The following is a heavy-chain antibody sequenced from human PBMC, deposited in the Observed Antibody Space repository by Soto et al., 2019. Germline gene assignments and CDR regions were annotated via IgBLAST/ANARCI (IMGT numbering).Heavy chain of an antibody. CDR2: IYHSGST. CDR1: GGSISSGGYS. J-gene: IGHJ3*02. CDR3: ARAAGAFDI. V-gene: IGHV4-30-2*01. D-gene: IGHD3-10*01. Sequence: SETLSLTCAVSGGSISSGGYSWSWIRQPPGKGLEWIGYIYHSGSTYYNPSLKSRVTISVDRSKNQFSLKLSSVTAADTTVYYCARAAGAFDIWGQGTMVTVSS.